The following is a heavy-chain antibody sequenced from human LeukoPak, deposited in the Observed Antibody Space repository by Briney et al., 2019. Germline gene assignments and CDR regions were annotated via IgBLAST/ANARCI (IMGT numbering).Heavy chain of an antibody. Sequence: SETLSLTCTVSGGSISSSSYYWGWIRQPPGKGLEWIGSIYYSGSTYYNPSLKSRVTISVDTSKNQFSLKLSSVTAAGTAVYYCARVTRFLEWLLHFDYWGQGTLVTVSS. D-gene: IGHD3-3*01. CDR2: IYYSGST. J-gene: IGHJ4*02. V-gene: IGHV4-39*07. CDR1: GGSISSSSYY. CDR3: ARVTRFLEWLLHFDY.